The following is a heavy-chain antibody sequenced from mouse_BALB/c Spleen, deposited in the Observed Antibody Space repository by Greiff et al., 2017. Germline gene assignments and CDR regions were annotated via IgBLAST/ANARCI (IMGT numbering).Heavy chain of an antibody. CDR2: IDPANGNT. D-gene: IGHD3-1*01. J-gene: IGHJ3*01. V-gene: IGHV14-3*02. Sequence: VHVKQSGAELVKPGASVKLSCTASGFNIKDTYMHWVKQRPEQGLEWIGRIDPANGNTKYDPKFQGKATITADTSSNTAYLQLSSLTSEDTAVYYCARSIGSGYDYWGQGTLVTVSA. CDR3: ARSIGSGYDY. CDR1: GFNIKDTY.